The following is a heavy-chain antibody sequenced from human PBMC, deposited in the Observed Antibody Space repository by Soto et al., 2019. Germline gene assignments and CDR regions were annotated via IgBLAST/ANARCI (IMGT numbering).Heavy chain of an antibody. J-gene: IGHJ6*02. CDR3: TAARVRGVVMSGMDV. V-gene: IGHV3-15*01. CDR2: IRSNADGGTV. D-gene: IGHD3-10*01. CDR1: GFTFSKAW. Sequence: DVHLVESGGGLVKPGGSLRLSCRTSGFTFSKAWLRWVRQAPGKGLEWVGRIRSNADGGTVLYAAPVKSRFIISRDDSTNTLYLQMNSLERVDPGVYYCTAARVRGVVMSGMDVWGQGTAVTVSS.